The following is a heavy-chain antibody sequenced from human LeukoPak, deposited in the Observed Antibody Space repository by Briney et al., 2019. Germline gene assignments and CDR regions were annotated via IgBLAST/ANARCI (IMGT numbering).Heavy chain of an antibody. CDR3: AKVGSVSGTNFVYFDY. D-gene: IGHD1-1*01. J-gene: IGHJ4*02. Sequence: GGSLRLSCAASGFTFSSYAMSWVRQAPGKGLEWVSTIDNNGGRTYYGDSVRVRFAIYRDNSKNTLYLQITSLRAEDTAVYFCAKVGSVSGTNFVYFDYWGQGTLVSVSS. V-gene: IGHV3-23*01. CDR1: GFTFSSYA. CDR2: IDNNGGRT.